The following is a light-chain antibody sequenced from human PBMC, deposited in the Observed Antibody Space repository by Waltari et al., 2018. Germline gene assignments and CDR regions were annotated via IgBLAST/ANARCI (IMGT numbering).Light chain of an antibody. CDR3: AAWDDSLHGHWV. CDR1: SSNIGDTV. J-gene: IGLJ3*02. Sequence: QSVLTQPPSASGTPGQRVTISCSGSSSNIGDTVVNWYQQLPGKAPTLLIYRSDQRHSGVPARFSGSKSVTISSLAISGLQSADEGDYYCAAWDDSLHGHWVFGGGTKVTVL. CDR2: RSD. V-gene: IGLV1-44*01.